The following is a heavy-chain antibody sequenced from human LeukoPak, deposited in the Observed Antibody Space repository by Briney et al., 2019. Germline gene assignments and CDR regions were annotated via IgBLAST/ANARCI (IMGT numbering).Heavy chain of an antibody. V-gene: IGHV5-51*01. D-gene: IGHD5-12*01. CDR3: ARRYSGYDYAYYFDY. J-gene: IGHJ4*02. Sequence: MRGESPKISCKCSGYSFTSYWIGWVRQMPGKGLEWMGIIYPGDSDTRYSPSFQGQVTISADKSISTAYLQWSSLKASDTAMYYCARRYSGYDYAYYFDYWGQGTLVTVSS. CDR1: GYSFTSYW. CDR2: IYPGDSDT.